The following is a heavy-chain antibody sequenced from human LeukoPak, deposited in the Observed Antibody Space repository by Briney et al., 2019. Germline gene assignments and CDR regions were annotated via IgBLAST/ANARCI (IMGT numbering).Heavy chain of an antibody. CDR2: TNPDGSEI. CDR3: ARDPLNGALDI. J-gene: IGHJ3*02. CDR1: GFSLSGSW. V-gene: IGHV3-7*01. Sequence: EPGGSLRLSCTASGFSLSGSWMSWVRHLPGKGLEWLADTNPDGSEIVYVDSVKGRFTISRNNAKNSLFLQMDGLRAEDTAVYYCARDPLNGALDIWGQGTLVTVSS.